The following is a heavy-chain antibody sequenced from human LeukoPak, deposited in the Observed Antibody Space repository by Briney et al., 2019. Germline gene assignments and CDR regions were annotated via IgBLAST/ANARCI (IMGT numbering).Heavy chain of an antibody. CDR1: GGSISIYY. D-gene: IGHD3-10*01. CDR2: IYYSGST. Sequence: PSETLSLTCTVSGGSISIYYWSWIRQPPGKGLEWIGYIYYSGSTNYNPSLKSRVTISVDTSKNQFSLKLSSVTAADTAVYYCARDGEYDAFDIWGQGTMVTVSS. CDR3: ARDGEYDAFDI. J-gene: IGHJ3*02. V-gene: IGHV4-59*01.